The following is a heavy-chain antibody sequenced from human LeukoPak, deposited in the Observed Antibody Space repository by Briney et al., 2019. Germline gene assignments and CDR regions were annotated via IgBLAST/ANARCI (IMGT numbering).Heavy chain of an antibody. CDR2: INHNGNVN. J-gene: IGHJ4*02. D-gene: IGHD6-13*01. V-gene: IGHV3-7*03. CDR1: GFTFSSYW. Sequence: GGSLRLSCAASGFTFSSYWMNWARQAPGKGLEWVASINHNGNVNYYVDSVKGRFTISRDNAKNSLYLQMSNLRAEDTAVYYCGEQLVPKIRGQGTLVTVSS. CDR3: GEQLVPKI.